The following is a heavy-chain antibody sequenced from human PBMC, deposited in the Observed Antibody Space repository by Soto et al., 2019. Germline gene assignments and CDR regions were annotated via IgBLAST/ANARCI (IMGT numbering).Heavy chain of an antibody. CDR3: AKVSSSWYAGFFDL. J-gene: IGHJ4*02. CDR1: GFTFSSYA. V-gene: IGHV3-23*01. D-gene: IGHD6-13*01. Sequence: GGSLRLSCAASGFTFSSYAMSWVRQAPGKGLEWVSGISGNGGSTYYADSVKGRFTISRDTSKNTLYLQMDSLGAEDTAIYYCAKVSSSWYAGFFDLWGQGTLVTVSS. CDR2: ISGNGGST.